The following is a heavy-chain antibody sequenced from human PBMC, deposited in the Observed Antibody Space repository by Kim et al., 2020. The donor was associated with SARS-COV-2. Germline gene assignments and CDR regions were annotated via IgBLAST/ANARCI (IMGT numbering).Heavy chain of an antibody. CDR3: AREVNGGYSSSWVYYYGMDV. Sequence: SQTLSLTCAISGDSVSSNSAAWNWIRQSPSRGLEWLGRTYYRSKWYNDYAVSVKSRITINPDTSKNQFSLQLNSVTPEDTAVYYCAREVNGGYSSSWVYYYGMDVWGQGTTVTVSS. CDR1: GDSVSSNSAA. J-gene: IGHJ6*02. CDR2: TYYRSKWYN. V-gene: IGHV6-1*01. D-gene: IGHD6-13*01.